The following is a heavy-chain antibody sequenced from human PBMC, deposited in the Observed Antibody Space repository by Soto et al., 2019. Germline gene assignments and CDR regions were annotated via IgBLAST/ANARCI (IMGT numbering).Heavy chain of an antibody. CDR3: ASVLSSSSFDY. CDR1: GFTFSSYA. CDR2: ISGSGGST. V-gene: IGHV3-23*01. Sequence: GGSLRLSCAASGFTFSSYAMSWVRQAPGKGLEWVSAISGSGGSTYYADSVKGRFTISRDNSKNTLYLQINSLRAEYTAVHYCASVLSSSSFDYWGQGTLVTVSS. J-gene: IGHJ4*02. D-gene: IGHD6-6*01.